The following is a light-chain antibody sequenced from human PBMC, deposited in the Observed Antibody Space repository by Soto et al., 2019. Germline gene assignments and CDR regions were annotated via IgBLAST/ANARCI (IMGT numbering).Light chain of an antibody. Sequence: QYALAQPPSVSGAPGPEVTISCTGSSSNIGAGYDLHWYQQLPGTAPKLLLYGNINRPSGVPDRFSGSKSGTSASLAITGLQAEDEADYYCQSYDTSLSAYVFGTGTKVTVL. CDR1: SSNIGAGYD. V-gene: IGLV1-40*01. CDR2: GNI. J-gene: IGLJ1*01. CDR3: QSYDTSLSAYV.